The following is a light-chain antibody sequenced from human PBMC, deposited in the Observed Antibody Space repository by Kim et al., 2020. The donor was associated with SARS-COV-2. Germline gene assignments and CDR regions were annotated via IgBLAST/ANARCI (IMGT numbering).Light chain of an antibody. CDR1: NLVARS. J-gene: IGLJ2*01. CDR2: YNN. Sequence: SYELTQPPSVSVAPGRTATISCGGNNLVARSVHWYQQKPGQAPVLVMYYNNDRPSGIPERFSASTSGNTATLTISRVEAGDEADYFCQVWDSDTDHVVFGGGNQLTVL. CDR3: QVWDSDTDHVV. V-gene: IGLV3-21*01.